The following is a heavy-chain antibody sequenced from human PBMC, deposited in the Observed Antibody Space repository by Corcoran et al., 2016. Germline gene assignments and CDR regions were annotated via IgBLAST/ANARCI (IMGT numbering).Heavy chain of an antibody. CDR2: IDWDDDK. V-gene: IGHV2-70*01. J-gene: IGHJ6*02. CDR3: ARGYSSGWFYYYYGMDV. D-gene: IGHD6-19*01. CDR1: GFSLSTSGMC. Sequence: QVTLRESGPALVKPTQTLTLTCTFSGFSLSTSGMCVSWIRQPPGKALEWLALIDWDDDKYYSTSLKTSLTISKATSKNQVVLTMTNIDPVDTATYYCARGYSSGWFYYYYGMDVWGQGTTVTVSS.